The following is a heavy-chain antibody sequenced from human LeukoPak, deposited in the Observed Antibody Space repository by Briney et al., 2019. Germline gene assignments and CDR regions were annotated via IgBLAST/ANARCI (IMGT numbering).Heavy chain of an antibody. CDR2: INQGGSQI. CDR3: ARDKGGMVPFDY. CDR1: GFTFSSYE. Sequence: GGSLRLSCAASGFTFSSYEMNWVRQAPGKGLEWVANINQGGSQISYVDSVRGRFTIARDDAKNSLYLQMNSLRAEDTAVYFCARDKGGMVPFDYWGQGTLVTVSS. J-gene: IGHJ4*02. V-gene: IGHV3-7*01. D-gene: IGHD3-3*01.